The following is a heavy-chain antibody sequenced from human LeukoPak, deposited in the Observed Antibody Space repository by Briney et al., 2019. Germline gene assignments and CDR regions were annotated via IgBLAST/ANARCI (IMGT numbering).Heavy chain of an antibody. CDR3: ARVTLLPTHIDY. Sequence: SETLSLTCTVSGYSISSGYYWGWIRQPPGKGLECIGIIHHGGSTLYNPSLKSRVTISIDTSKNQFSLKLSSVTAADTAVYYCARVTLLPTHIDYWGQGALVTVSS. CDR1: GYSISSGYY. V-gene: IGHV4-38-2*02. D-gene: IGHD2/OR15-2a*01. J-gene: IGHJ4*02. CDR2: IHHGGST.